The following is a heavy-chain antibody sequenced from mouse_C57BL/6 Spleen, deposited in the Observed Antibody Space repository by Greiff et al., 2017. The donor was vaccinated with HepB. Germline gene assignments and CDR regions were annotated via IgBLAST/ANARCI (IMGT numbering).Heavy chain of an antibody. CDR3: ARDYPFAY. CDR1: GYTFTDYY. V-gene: IGHV1-26*01. Sequence: EVQLQQSGPELVKPGASVKISCKASGYTFTDYYMNWVKQSHGKSLEWIGDINPNNGGTSYNQKFKGKATLTVAKSSSTAYMELRSLTSEDSAVYYCARDYPFAYWGQGTLVTVSA. CDR2: INPNNGGT. D-gene: IGHD2-4*01. J-gene: IGHJ3*01.